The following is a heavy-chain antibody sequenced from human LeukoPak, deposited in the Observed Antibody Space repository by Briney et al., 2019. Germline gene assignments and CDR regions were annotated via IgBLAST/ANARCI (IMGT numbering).Heavy chain of an antibody. CDR2: ISYDGRNK. D-gene: IGHD6-19*01. CDR1: EFTFSSFT. V-gene: IGHV3-30*04. Sequence: GGSLRLSCAASEFTFSSFTMHWVRQAPGKGLEWVAVISYDGRNKYYADSVKGRFTISRDNSKNTLYLQMNSQRPEDTAVYYCARAPLHSNGWSFDYWGQGTLVTVSS. J-gene: IGHJ4*02. CDR3: ARAPLHSNGWSFDY.